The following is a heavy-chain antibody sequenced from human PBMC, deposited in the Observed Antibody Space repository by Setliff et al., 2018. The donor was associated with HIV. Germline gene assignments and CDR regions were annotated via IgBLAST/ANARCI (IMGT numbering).Heavy chain of an antibody. J-gene: IGHJ5*02. Sequence: GASVKVSCKASGYTFSDYYMHWVRQAPGQGLEWMGWINPNSGGTNYAQKFQGRVNMTRDTSISTTYMELSRLRSDDTAVYYCVRGHCNSDKCWYTWFDPWGQGTLVTVSS. V-gene: IGHV1-2*02. CDR3: VRGHCNSDKCWYTWFDP. CDR1: GYTFSDYY. D-gene: IGHD2-2*01. CDR2: INPNSGGT.